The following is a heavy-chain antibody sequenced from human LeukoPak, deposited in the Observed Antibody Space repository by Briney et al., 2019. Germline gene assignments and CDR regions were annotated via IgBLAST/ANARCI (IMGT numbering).Heavy chain of an antibody. V-gene: IGHV1-8*01. CDR2: MNPNSGNT. Sequence: ASVKVSCEASGYTFTSYDINWVRQATGQGLEWMGWMNPNSGNTGYAQKFLGRVTMTRNTSISTAYMELSSLRSEDTAVYYCARVPFGSAFDIWGQGTMVTVSS. D-gene: IGHD3-10*01. J-gene: IGHJ3*02. CDR3: ARVPFGSAFDI. CDR1: GYTFTSYD.